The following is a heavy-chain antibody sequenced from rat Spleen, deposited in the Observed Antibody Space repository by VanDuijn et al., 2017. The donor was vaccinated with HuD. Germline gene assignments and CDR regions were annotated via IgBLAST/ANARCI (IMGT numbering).Heavy chain of an antibody. CDR2: ISYEGNIT. Sequence: EVQLVESGGGLVQPGRSMKLSCAASGFTFSNYYMAWVRQAPTKGLEWVASISYEGNITYYGDSVKGRFTISRDNAKSTLYLQMNSLRSEDTATYYCARHGYYMFAYWGQGTLVTVSS. CDR1: GFTFSNYY. CDR3: ARHGYYMFAY. D-gene: IGHD1-2*01. V-gene: IGHV5-22*01. J-gene: IGHJ3*01.